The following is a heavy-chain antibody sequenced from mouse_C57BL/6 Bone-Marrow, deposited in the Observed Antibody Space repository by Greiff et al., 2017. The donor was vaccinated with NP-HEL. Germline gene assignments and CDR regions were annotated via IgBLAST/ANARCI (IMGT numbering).Heavy chain of an antibody. J-gene: IGHJ1*03. D-gene: IGHD1-1*01. Sequence: VQLQQSGPELVKPGASVKISCKASGYAFSSSWINWVKQRPGKGLEWIGRIYPGDGDTNYNGKFKGKATLTADKSSSTAYMQLSSLTSEDSAVYFCARSRYYYGSSLLYWYFDVWGTGTTVTVSS. CDR3: ARSRYYYGSSLLYWYFDV. CDR2: IYPGDGDT. CDR1: GYAFSSSW. V-gene: IGHV1-82*01.